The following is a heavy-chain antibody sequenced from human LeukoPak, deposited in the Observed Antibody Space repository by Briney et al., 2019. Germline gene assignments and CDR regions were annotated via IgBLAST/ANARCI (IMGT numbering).Heavy chain of an antibody. J-gene: IGHJ5*02. CDR1: GFTFSIYW. V-gene: IGHV3-74*01. CDR2: INSDGSST. D-gene: IGHD6-13*01. CDR3: ARDTAAAAGYNWFDP. Sequence: GGSLRLSCAASGFTFSIYWMHWVRQGPGKGLVWVSHINSDGSSTTYADSVKGRFTISRDNAKNTLYLEMNSLRVEDTAVYYCARDTAAAAGYNWFDPWGQGTLVTVSS.